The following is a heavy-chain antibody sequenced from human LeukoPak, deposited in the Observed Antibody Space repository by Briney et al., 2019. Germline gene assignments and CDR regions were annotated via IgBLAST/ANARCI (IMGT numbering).Heavy chain of an antibody. Sequence: GGSLRLSCAASGFTFSSYAMSWVRQAPGKGLEWVSAISGSGGSTYHADSVKGRFTISRDNSKNTLYLQMNSLRAEDTAVYYCAKAGRFFGQLWPSFDYWGQGTLVTVSS. CDR3: AKAGRFFGQLWPSFDY. CDR2: ISGSGGST. D-gene: IGHD5-18*01. V-gene: IGHV3-23*01. CDR1: GFTFSSYA. J-gene: IGHJ4*02.